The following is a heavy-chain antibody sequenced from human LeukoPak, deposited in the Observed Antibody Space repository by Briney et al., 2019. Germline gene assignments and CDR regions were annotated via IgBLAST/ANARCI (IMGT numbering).Heavy chain of an antibody. Sequence: GASVKVSCKASGYTFTSYGISWVRQAPGQGLEWMGWISAYNGNTNYAQKLQGRVTMTTDTSTSTAYMELRSLRSDDTAVYYCARYSSSWYAPFLQPFQHWGQGTLVTVSS. CDR3: ARYSSSWYAPFLQPFQH. CDR1: GYTFTSYG. CDR2: ISAYNGNT. D-gene: IGHD6-13*01. V-gene: IGHV1-18*01. J-gene: IGHJ1*01.